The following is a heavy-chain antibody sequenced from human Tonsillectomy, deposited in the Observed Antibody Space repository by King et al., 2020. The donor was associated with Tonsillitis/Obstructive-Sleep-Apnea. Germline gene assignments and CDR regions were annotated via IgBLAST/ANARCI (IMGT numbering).Heavy chain of an antibody. J-gene: IGHJ4*02. CDR3: ARAGYSSSWSLFDY. V-gene: IGHV3-53*01. CDR2: LYSGGST. Sequence: VQLVESGGGLIQPGGSLRLSCAASGFTVSSNYMSWVRQAPGKGLEWVSALYSGGSTYYADSVKGRFTISRDNSKNTLYLQMNSLRAEDTAVYYCARAGYSSSWSLFDYWGQGTLVTVSS. CDR1: GFTVSSNY. D-gene: IGHD6-13*01.